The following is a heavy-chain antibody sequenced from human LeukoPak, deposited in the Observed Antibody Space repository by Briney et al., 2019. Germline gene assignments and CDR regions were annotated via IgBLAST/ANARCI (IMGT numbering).Heavy chain of an antibody. CDR1: GGSISSYY. J-gene: IGHJ4*02. CDR3: ARGGGELSLNY. CDR2: IYYSGST. Sequence: SETLSLTCTVSGGSISSYYWSWIRQPPGKGLEWIGYIYYSGSTNYNPSPKSRVTISVDTPKNQFSLKLSSVTAADTAVYYCARGGGELSLNYWGQGTLVTVSS. D-gene: IGHD3-16*02. V-gene: IGHV4-59*01.